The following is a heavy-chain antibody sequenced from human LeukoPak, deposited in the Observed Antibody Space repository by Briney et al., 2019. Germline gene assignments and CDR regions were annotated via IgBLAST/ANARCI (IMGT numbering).Heavy chain of an antibody. Sequence: SETLSLTCAVYGGSFSGYYWSWIRQPPGKGLEWIGEINHNGSTNYNPSLKSRVTISVDTSKNQFSLKLSSVTAADTTIYYCARRRYQLHRRYFDLWGRGTLVTVSS. CDR2: INHNGST. J-gene: IGHJ2*01. CDR3: ARRRYQLHRRYFDL. D-gene: IGHD2-2*01. V-gene: IGHV4-34*01. CDR1: GGSFSGYY.